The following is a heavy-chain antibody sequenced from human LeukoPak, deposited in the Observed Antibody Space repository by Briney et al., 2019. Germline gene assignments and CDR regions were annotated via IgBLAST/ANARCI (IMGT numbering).Heavy chain of an antibody. J-gene: IGHJ4*02. Sequence: WGSLRLSCATSGGAFNSDGMNWVRQAPGMGLEWVSYISSSSGTRYYADSVKGRFTISRDNAKNSLYLYMNILRVHDTAVYCGARDDYHGGGSYWGQGILVTVSS. D-gene: IGHD3-22*01. CDR2: ISSSSGTR. CDR3: ARDDYHGGGSY. V-gene: IGHV3-48*04. CDR1: GGAFNSDG.